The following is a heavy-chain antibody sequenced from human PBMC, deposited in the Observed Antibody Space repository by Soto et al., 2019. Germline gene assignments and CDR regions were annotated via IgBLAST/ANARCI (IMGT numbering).Heavy chain of an antibody. J-gene: IGHJ5*02. CDR3: ARKGFWNSLDP. CDR1: GDSISGYY. Sequence: PSETLSLTCTISGDSISGYYWSWIRQPPGKGLEWIGYVYFSGSTNYNPSLKSRVTISLDTSKKQFSLKLSSVTAADTAVYYCARKGFWNSLDPWGQGTLVTVSS. V-gene: IGHV4-59*01. CDR2: VYFSGST. D-gene: IGHD3-3*01.